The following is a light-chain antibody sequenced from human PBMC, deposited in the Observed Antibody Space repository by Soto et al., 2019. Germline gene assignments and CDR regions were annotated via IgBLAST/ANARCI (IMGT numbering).Light chain of an antibody. CDR2: DVS. CDR3: CSYAGSYPWV. V-gene: IGLV2-11*01. Sequence: QSVLTQPRSVSGSPGQSVTISCTGTSSDVGGYNYVSWYQQHPGKAPKLMIYDVSKRPSGVPDRFSGSKSGNTASLTISGLQAEDEADYYCCSYAGSYPWVFGGGT. CDR1: SSDVGGYNY. J-gene: IGLJ2*01.